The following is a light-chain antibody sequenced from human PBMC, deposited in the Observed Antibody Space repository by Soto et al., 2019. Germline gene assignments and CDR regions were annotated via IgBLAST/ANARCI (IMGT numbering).Light chain of an antibody. CDR2: TAS. CDR3: QPSYSHPPIT. V-gene: IGKV1-39*01. Sequence: DIQMTQSPSSLSASVGDRVTITCRASQSISSYLNWYQQKPGKAPKLLIYTASSLQSGVPSRFSGSGSGTDCSLTISTLQINGLPTYYFQPSYSHPPITFGQGTQLEIK. CDR1: QSISSY. J-gene: IGKJ5*01.